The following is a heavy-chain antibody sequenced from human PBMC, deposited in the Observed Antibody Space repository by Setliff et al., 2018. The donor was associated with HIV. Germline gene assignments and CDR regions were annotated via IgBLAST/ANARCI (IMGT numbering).Heavy chain of an antibody. CDR2: IYPGDSDP. CDR3: ARRMRYYDSSGYSLSIPGY. Sequence: GESLKISCKDSGYSFNNYWIGWVRQMPGKGLEWMGIIYPGDSDPRYSPSFQGQVTISAAKSISTAYLQWSSLKASDTAMYYCARRMRYYDSSGYSLSIPGYWGQGTLVTVSS. V-gene: IGHV5-51*01. CDR1: GYSFNNYW. J-gene: IGHJ4*01. D-gene: IGHD3-22*01.